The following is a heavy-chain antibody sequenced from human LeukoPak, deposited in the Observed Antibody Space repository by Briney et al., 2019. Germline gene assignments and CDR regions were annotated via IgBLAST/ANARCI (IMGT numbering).Heavy chain of an antibody. D-gene: IGHD6-13*01. J-gene: IGHJ4*02. CDR2: ISSNGGST. CDR3: VKDRRYSSNWYYFDY. CDR1: GFTFSSYG. V-gene: IGHV3-64D*09. Sequence: GGSLRLSCSASGFTFSSYGMHWVPQAPGKGLEYVSAISSNGGSTYYADSVKGRFTISRDNSKNTLYLQMSSLRAEDTAVYYCVKDRRYSSNWYYFDYWGQGTLVIVSS.